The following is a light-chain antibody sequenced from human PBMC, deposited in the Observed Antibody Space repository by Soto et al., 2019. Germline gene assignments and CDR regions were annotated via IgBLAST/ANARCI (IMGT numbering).Light chain of an antibody. CDR1: ESVSRN. Sequence: EVVMTQPPATLSVSPGERATLSCRATESVSRNLAWYRQKPGQAPILLIYDASTRATGIPDRFSGGGSGTEFTLTISSLEPEDFAVYYCQQPSNWLITFGQGTRLENK. J-gene: IGKJ5*01. CDR2: DAS. V-gene: IGKV3-15*01. CDR3: QQPSNWLIT.